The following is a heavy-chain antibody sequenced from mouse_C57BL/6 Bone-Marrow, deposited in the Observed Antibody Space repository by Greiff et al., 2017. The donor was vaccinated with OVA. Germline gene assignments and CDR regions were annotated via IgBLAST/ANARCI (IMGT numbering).Heavy chain of an antibody. CDR2: INSDGGST. J-gene: IGHJ2*01. CDR1: EYEFPSHD. Sequence: EVKLMESGGGLVQPGESLKLSCESNEYEFPSHDMSWVRKTPEKRLELVAAINSDGGSTYYPDTMERRFIISRDNTKKTLYLQMSSLRSEDTALYYCASYYSNSLARFDYWGQGTTLTVSS. D-gene: IGHD2-5*01. V-gene: IGHV5-2*01. CDR3: ASYYSNSLARFDY.